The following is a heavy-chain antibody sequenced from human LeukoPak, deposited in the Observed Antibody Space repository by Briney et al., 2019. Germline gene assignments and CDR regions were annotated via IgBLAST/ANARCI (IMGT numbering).Heavy chain of an antibody. CDR3: AFYYGSGSYYPFDY. D-gene: IGHD3-10*01. J-gene: IGHJ4*02. V-gene: IGHV3-30*03. CDR2: ISYDGSNK. Sequence: GRSLTLSCAAPGFTFSSYGMHWVRQAPGKGLEWVAVISYDGSNKYYADSVKGRFTISRDNSKNTLYLQMNSLRAEDTAVYYCAFYYGSGSYYPFDYWGQGTLVTVSS. CDR1: GFTFSSYG.